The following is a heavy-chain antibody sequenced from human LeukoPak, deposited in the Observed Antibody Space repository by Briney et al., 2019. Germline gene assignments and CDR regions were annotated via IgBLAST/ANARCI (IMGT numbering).Heavy chain of an antibody. CDR2: MNPNSGNT. CDR1: GYTFTSYD. V-gene: IGHV1-8*01. D-gene: IGHD3-3*01. J-gene: IGHJ3*02. Sequence: ASVKVSCKASGYTFTSYDINWVRQATGQGLEWMGWMNPNSGNTGYAQKFQGRVTMTRNTSISTAYMELSSLRSEDTAVYYCARGNTTFGVVIIAFDIWGQGTMVTVSS. CDR3: ARGNTTFGVVIIAFDI.